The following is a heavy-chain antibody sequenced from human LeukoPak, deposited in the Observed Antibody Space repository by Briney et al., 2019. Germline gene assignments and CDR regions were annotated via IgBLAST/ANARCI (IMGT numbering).Heavy chain of an antibody. V-gene: IGHV3-21*01. CDR3: AREPPTSHSFDI. CDR1: GFTSSSYS. D-gene: IGHD4-11*01. CDR2: ISSSSTYK. J-gene: IGHJ3*02. Sequence: PGGSLRLSCAASGFTSSSYSMDWVRQAPGKGLEWVSSISSSSTYKYYADSVKGRFTISRDNAKNSLYLQMNSLRAEDTAVYYCAREPPTSHSFDIWGQGTMVTVSP.